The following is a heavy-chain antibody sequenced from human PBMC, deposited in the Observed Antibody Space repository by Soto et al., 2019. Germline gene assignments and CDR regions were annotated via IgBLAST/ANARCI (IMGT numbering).Heavy chain of an antibody. Sequence: EVQLVQSGAEVKKPGESLKISCKGSGYNFDKYWIGWVRQMPGKGVEWMGIIHPGDYNIRYSPSFQGQVTISADMSISPASLQWSSLKASDTVMYYWARRGGFGVLYGMDDWGQGTTVTVSS. CDR2: IHPGDYNI. V-gene: IGHV5-51*03. J-gene: IGHJ6*02. CDR1: GYNFDKYW. D-gene: IGHD3-10*01. CDR3: ARRGGFGVLYGMDD.